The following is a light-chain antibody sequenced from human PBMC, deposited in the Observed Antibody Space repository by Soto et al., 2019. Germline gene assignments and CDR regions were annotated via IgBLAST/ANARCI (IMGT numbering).Light chain of an antibody. CDR1: SSNIGAGYD. CDR2: DNS. CDR3: QSYDSSLSAL. J-gene: IGLJ3*02. Sequence: QSVLTQPPSVSGAPGQRVTISCTGSSSNIGAGYDVHWYQQLPGTAPKLLIYDNSNRPSGVPDRFSGSKSGTSASPAITGLQAEDEADYYCQSYDSSLSALFGGGTKVTVL. V-gene: IGLV1-40*01.